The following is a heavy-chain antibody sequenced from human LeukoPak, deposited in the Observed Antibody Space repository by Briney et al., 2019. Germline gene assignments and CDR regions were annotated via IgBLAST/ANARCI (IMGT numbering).Heavy chain of an antibody. V-gene: IGHV3-48*01. CDR1: GFTFSSYS. D-gene: IGHD5-12*01. Sequence: GGSLRFSCAASGFTFSSYSMNWVRQAPGKGLEWVSYISSSSSTIYYADSVKGRFTISRDNAKNSLYLQMNSLRAEDTAVYYCARGPSGYHNTGGQGTLVTVSS. CDR3: ARGPSGYHNT. CDR2: ISSSSSTI. J-gene: IGHJ4*02.